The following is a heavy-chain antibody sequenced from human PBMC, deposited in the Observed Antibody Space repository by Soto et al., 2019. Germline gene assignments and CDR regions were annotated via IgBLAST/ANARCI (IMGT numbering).Heavy chain of an antibody. J-gene: IGHJ4*02. D-gene: IGHD6-19*01. V-gene: IGHV4-30-4*01. CDR3: ARDGYSSGWFDY. CDR2: IYYSGST. CDR1: GGSISSGDYY. Sequence: SETLSVNCTVSGGSISSGDYYWSWIRQPPGKGLEWIGYIYYSGSTYYNPSLKSRVTISVDTSKNQFSLKLSSVTAADTAVYYCARDGYSSGWFDYWGQGTLVMVSS.